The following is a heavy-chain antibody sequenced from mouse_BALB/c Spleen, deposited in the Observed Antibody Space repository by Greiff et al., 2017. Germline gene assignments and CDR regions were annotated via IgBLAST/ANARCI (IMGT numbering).Heavy chain of an antibody. CDR2: IWAGGST. CDR3: ARDNLYYFDY. CDR1: GFSLTSYG. J-gene: IGHJ2*01. V-gene: IGHV2-9*02. Sequence: VQGVESGPGLVAPSQSLSITCTVSGFSLTSYGVHWVRQPPGKGLEWLGVIWAGGSTNYNSALMSRLSISKDNSKSQVFLKMNSLQTDDTAMYYCARDNLYYFDYWGQGTTLTVSS. D-gene: IGHD4-1*02.